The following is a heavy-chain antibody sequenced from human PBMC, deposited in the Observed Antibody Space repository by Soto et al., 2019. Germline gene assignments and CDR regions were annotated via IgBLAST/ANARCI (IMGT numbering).Heavy chain of an antibody. J-gene: IGHJ4*02. D-gene: IGHD3-22*01. CDR3: ARDLGYYDSSGYFDY. CDR2: ISSSGSII. CDR1: GFTFSDSY. V-gene: IGHV3-11*01. Sequence: QVQLVESGGGLVKPGGSLRLSCAASGFTFSDSYMSWIRQPPGKGLEWVSYISSSGSIIYYADSVKGRFTISRDNAKNSLYLQMNRQRAEDTAVYYCARDLGYYDSSGYFDYWGRGTLVTLSS.